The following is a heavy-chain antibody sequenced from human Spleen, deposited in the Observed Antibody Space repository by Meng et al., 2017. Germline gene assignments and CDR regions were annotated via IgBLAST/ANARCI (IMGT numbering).Heavy chain of an antibody. CDR3: ARDEDISAAGKLFGDY. Sequence: QVQLGQAGHELKKPGASVKVSCKASGYTFTSYAMHRVRQAPVQRLEWMGWSNAGNGNTKYSQEFQGRVTITWDTSASTAYMELSSLRSDDTGMYYCARDEDISAAGKLFGDYWGQGTLVTVSS. J-gene: IGHJ4*02. CDR2: SNAGNGNT. V-gene: IGHV1-3*02. D-gene: IGHD6-25*01. CDR1: GYTFTSYA.